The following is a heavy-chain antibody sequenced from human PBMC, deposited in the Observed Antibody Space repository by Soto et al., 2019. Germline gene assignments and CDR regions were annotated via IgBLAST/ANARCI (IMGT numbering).Heavy chain of an antibody. J-gene: IGHJ4*02. CDR1: GFTLSSYS. CDR3: VRGRSVINHDDFEY. D-gene: IGHD2-21*01. CDR2: MSFDGSSK. Sequence: QVQLVESGGGVVQPGRSLRLSCAASGFTLSSYSMHWVRQAPGKGLDWVAAMSFDGSSKYLADSVKGRFTISRDNSKNTLSLQMNSLGAEDLAVYYCVRGRSVINHDDFEYWGQGTLVTVSS. V-gene: IGHV3-30-3*01.